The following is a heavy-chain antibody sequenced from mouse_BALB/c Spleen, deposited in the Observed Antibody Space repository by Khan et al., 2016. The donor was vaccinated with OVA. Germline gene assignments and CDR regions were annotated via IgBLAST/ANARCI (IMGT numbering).Heavy chain of an antibody. V-gene: IGHV1-9*01. Sequence: QVQLQQSGAELMKPGASVKISCKATGYTFSGYWLEWVKQRPGHGLEWFGEILPGSGSRNYNEKFKGKATFTADISSKTTYMQLSSLTSEDSAVYYCARVNYGSRDYFDYWGQGTTLTVSS. CDR1: GYTFSGYW. CDR3: ARVNYGSRDYFDY. CDR2: ILPGSGSR. D-gene: IGHD1-1*01. J-gene: IGHJ2*01.